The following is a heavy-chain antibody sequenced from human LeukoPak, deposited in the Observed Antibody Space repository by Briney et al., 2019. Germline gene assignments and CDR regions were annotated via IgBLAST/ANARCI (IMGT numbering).Heavy chain of an antibody. CDR1: GFTFSSYA. CDR2: ISRAGGST. V-gene: IGHV3-23*01. D-gene: IGHD3-10*01. CDR3: AKDLLLLWFGEPYYYYYGMDV. Sequence: GGSLRLSCAASGFTFSSYAMSWVRQAPGKGLEWVSAISRAGGSTFYADSVKGRFTISRDNSKNTLYLQMNSLRAEDTAVYYCAKDLLLLWFGEPYYYYYGMDVWGQGTTVTVSS. J-gene: IGHJ6*02.